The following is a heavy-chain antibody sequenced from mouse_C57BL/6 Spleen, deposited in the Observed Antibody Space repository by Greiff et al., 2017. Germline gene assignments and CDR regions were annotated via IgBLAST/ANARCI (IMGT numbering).Heavy chain of an antibody. CDR3: AREPHDYDDY. CDR1: GYAFSSSW. J-gene: IGHJ2*01. CDR2: IYPGDGDT. Sequence: VQLQQSGPELVKPGASVKISCKASGYAFSSSWMNWVKQRPGKGLEWIGRIYPGDGDTNYNGKFKGKATLTADKSSSTAYMQLSSLTSEDSAVYFCAREPHDYDDYWGQGTTLTVSS. V-gene: IGHV1-82*01. D-gene: IGHD2-4*01.